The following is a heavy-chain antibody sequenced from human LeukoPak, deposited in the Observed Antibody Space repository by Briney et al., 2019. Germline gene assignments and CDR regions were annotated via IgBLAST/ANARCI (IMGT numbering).Heavy chain of an antibody. J-gene: IGHJ4*02. CDR1: GGSISSGSYY. D-gene: IGHD2-15*01. CDR2: VHTSGST. CDR3: ARDFRSGGSFFDY. V-gene: IGHV4-61*02. Sequence: SETLSLTCTVSGGSISSGSYYWSWIRQPAGKGLEWIGRVHTSGSTNYNPSLKSRLTISVDTSKNQFSLRLSSVTAADTAVYYCARDFRSGGSFFDYWGQGTLVTVSS.